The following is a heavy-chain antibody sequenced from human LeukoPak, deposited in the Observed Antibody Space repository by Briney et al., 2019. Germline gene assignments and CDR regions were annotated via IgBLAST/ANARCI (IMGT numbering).Heavy chain of an antibody. Sequence: GGSLRLSCSASGFTFSIYAMHWVRQAPGKGLEWVANINQDGSQKYYVDSVKGRFTISRDNAKNSLYLQMSSLRAEDTAVYYCVRDGMGVIKAFDVWGQGTLVTVSS. CDR3: VRDGMGVIKAFDV. D-gene: IGHD3-10*01. V-gene: IGHV3-7*05. J-gene: IGHJ3*01. CDR1: GFTFSIYA. CDR2: INQDGSQK.